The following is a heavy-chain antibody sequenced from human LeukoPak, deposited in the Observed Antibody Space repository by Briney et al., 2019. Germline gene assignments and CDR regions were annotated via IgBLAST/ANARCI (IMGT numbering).Heavy chain of an antibody. J-gene: IGHJ6*03. D-gene: IGHD3-10*01. Sequence: SETPSLTCAVYGGSFSGYYWSWIRQPPGKGLEWIGEINHSGSTNYNPSLKSRVTISVDTSKNQFSLKLSSVTAADTAVYYCARGTAGALRYYYYYYYMDVWGKGTTVTVSS. V-gene: IGHV4-34*01. CDR2: INHSGST. CDR1: GGSFSGYY. CDR3: ARGTAGALRYYYYYYYMDV.